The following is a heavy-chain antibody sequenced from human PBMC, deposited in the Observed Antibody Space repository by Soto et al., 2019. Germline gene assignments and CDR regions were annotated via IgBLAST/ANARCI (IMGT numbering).Heavy chain of an antibody. V-gene: IGHV1-69*13. D-gene: IGHD2-21*02. CDR3: ARDRDCGGDCYSWAPNYGLDV. CDR2: IIPIFGTA. CDR1: GGTFSSYA. J-gene: IGHJ6*02. Sequence: SVKVSCKASGGTFSSYAISWVRQAPGQGLEWMGGIIPIFGTANYAQKFQGRVTITADESTSTAYMELSSLRSEDTAVYYCARDRDCGGDCYSWAPNYGLDVWGQGTTVTVSS.